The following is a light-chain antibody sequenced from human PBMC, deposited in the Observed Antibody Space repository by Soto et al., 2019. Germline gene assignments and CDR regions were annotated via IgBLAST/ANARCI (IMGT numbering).Light chain of an antibody. J-gene: IGKJ1*01. CDR1: QSISSW. CDR2: KAS. V-gene: IGKV1-5*03. Sequence: DLQMTQSPSTLSTSIGDRVTITCRASQSISSWLAWYQQKPGKAPKLLIYKASSLESGVPSRFSGSGSGTEFTLTISSLQPDDLATYYCQQYNSHSWTFGQGTKVEIK. CDR3: QQYNSHSWT.